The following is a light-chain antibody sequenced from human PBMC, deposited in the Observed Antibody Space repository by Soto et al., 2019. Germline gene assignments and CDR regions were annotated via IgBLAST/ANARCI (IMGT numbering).Light chain of an antibody. CDR1: QIVSNNY. CDR2: GAS. V-gene: IGKV3-20*01. Sequence: EIVLTQSPGTLSLSPGEGATLSCRASQIVSNNYLAWYQQKPGQAPRLLVYGASRRATGIPDRFSGSGSATDFTLTISRLEPEDFAVYYCQQYGNSLPWTFGQGTKVEIK. J-gene: IGKJ1*01. CDR3: QQYGNSLPWT.